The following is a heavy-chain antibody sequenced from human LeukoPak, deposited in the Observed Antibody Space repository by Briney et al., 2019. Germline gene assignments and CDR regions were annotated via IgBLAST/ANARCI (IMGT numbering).Heavy chain of an antibody. D-gene: IGHD6-19*01. J-gene: IGHJ4*02. CDR1: GGSFSGYY. CDR3: ARQLRGEAVAGHLQPFDY. Sequence: SETLSLTCAVYGGSFSGYYWSWIRQPPGKGLEWIGEINHSGSTNYNPSLKSRVTISVDTSKNQFSLKLSSVTAADTAVYFCARQLRGEAVAGHLQPFDYWGQGTLVTVSS. CDR2: INHSGST. V-gene: IGHV4-34*01.